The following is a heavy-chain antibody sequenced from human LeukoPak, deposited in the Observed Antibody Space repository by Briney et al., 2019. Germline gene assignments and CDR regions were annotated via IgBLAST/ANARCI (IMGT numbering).Heavy chain of an antibody. Sequence: ASVKVSCKASGYTFTGYYMHWVRQAPGQGLEWMGWINPNSGGTNYAQKFQGRVTMTRDTSISTAYMELSRLRSDDTAVYNCARPHSSSSNWFDPWGQGTLVTVSS. V-gene: IGHV1-2*02. D-gene: IGHD6-13*01. CDR3: ARPHSSSSNWFDP. CDR2: INPNSGGT. CDR1: GYTFTGYY. J-gene: IGHJ5*02.